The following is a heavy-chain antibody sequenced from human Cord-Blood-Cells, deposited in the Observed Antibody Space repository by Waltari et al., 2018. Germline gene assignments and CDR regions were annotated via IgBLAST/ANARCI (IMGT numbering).Heavy chain of an antibody. Sequence: EVQLVESGGGLVQPGGSLRLSCAASGFTFSSYWMSWVRQAPGKGLEWVANIKQDGSEKYYVDSVKGRFTISRDNAKNSLYLQMNSLRAEDTAVYYCVEQLEAVEFDYWGQGTLVTVSS. CDR2: IKQDGSEK. CDR3: VEQLEAVEFDY. CDR1: GFTFSSYW. J-gene: IGHJ4*02. V-gene: IGHV3-7*01. D-gene: IGHD6-6*01.